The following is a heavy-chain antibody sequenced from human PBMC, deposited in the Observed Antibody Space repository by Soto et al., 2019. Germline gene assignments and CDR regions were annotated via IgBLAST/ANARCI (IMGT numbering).Heavy chain of an antibody. J-gene: IGHJ4*02. CDR2: IYWVDDK. Sequence: QITLKESGPTLVKPTQTLTLTFTFSALSLSTSGVGVGWIRQPPGKALEWLALIYWVDDKRYSPSLKSRLTITKDTSKNQVVLTTTNTDHVDTATYYRAHRTVTTGFDYWGQGTLVTVSS. CDR1: ALSLSTSGVG. V-gene: IGHV2-5*02. CDR3: AHRTVTTGFDY. D-gene: IGHD4-17*01.